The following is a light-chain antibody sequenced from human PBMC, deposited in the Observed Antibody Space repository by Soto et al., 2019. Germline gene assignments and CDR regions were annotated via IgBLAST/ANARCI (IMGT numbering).Light chain of an antibody. CDR1: QSISSY. J-gene: IGKJ1*01. CDR2: AAS. Sequence: EIQMTQSPSSLSASVGDRVTITCRASQSISSYLNWYQQKPGKAPKLLIYAASSLQSGVPSRFSGSGSGTDFTLTISSLQPEDVATYYCQQSYSTQWKFGQGTKVEIK. CDR3: QQSYSTQWK. V-gene: IGKV1-39*01.